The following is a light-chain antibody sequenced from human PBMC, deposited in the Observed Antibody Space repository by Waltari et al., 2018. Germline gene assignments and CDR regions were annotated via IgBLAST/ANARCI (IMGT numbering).Light chain of an antibody. CDR3: CSYAGRGTYV. Sequence: QSALTQPASVSGTPGQSITIPCSAPTSDVGSYDLVPWYQQHPGEAPKPLICEVFKRPPDTSSRFSGAKSGSTASLTISGLQPEDEADYYCCSYAGRGTYVFGSGTKVTVL. J-gene: IGLJ1*01. CDR2: EVF. V-gene: IGLV2-23*02. CDR1: TSDVGSYDL.